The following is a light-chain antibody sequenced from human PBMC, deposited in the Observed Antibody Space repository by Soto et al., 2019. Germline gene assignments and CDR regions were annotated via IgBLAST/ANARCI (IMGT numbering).Light chain of an antibody. CDR3: SSYTSSSTYV. V-gene: IGLV2-14*01. CDR2: DVS. Sequence: QSALTQPASVSGSPGQSITVSCTGSSSDIGAYKYVSWYQQRPGKAPKLMIYDVSNRPSGVSSRFGGSKSGNTASLTISGLQAEDEADYYCSSYTSSSTYVFGTGTQLTVL. CDR1: SSDIGAYKY. J-gene: IGLJ1*01.